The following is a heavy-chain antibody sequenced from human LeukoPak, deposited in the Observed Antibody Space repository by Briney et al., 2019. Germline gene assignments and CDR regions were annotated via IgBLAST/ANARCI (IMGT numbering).Heavy chain of an antibody. CDR3: AKDPTYYYDSSGYYDY. V-gene: IGHV3-30*02. D-gene: IGHD3-22*01. CDR1: GFTFSSYG. CDR2: IRYDGSNK. J-gene: IGHJ4*02. Sequence: GGSLRLSCAASGFTFSSYGMHWVRQAPGKGLEWVVFIRYDGSNKYYADSVKGRFTISRDNSKNTLYLQMNSLRAEDTAVYYCAKDPTYYYDSSGYYDYWGQGTLVTVSS.